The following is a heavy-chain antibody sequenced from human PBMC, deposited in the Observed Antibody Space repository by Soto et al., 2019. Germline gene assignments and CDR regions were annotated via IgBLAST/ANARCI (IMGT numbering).Heavy chain of an antibody. Sequence: TLSLTCTVSGGSINSVDYYWSWIRQPPGKGLEWIGYIYDSGKTYSNPSLQSQVTISADTSKNQFSLKLSSVTAADTAVYYCARGRGSSGWYPYFDYWGQGTLVTVSS. CDR1: GGSINSVDYY. V-gene: IGHV4-30-4*01. CDR3: ARGRGSSGWYPYFDY. CDR2: IYDSGKT. J-gene: IGHJ4*02. D-gene: IGHD6-19*01.